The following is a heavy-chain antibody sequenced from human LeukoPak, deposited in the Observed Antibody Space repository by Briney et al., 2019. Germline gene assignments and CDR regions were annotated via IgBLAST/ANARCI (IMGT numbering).Heavy chain of an antibody. V-gene: IGHV3-53*01. D-gene: IGHD5-24*01. J-gene: IGHJ4*02. CDR3: AKCDGANWYGIDY. CDR2: FYSGGDT. CDR1: GFSFSSNY. Sequence: GGSLRLSCAASGFSFSSNYMGWVRQAPGKGLEWVSLFYSGGDTYYADSVKGRFTISRDSSRNTMDLQMNSLRAEDTAVYYCAKCDGANWYGIDYWGQGTLVTVSS.